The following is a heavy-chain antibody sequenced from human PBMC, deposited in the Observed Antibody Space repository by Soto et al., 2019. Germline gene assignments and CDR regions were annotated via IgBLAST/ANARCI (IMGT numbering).Heavy chain of an antibody. CDR2: IYSSGNT. Sequence: PSETLSLTCTVSGGSISSYYWSWIRQPPGKALEWIGYIYSSGNTNYNPSLKSRVTISVDTSKNQFSLKLSSVTAAYSALYYFARHLRSGRYYYYFDYWGQGTLVTVSS. J-gene: IGHJ4*02. D-gene: IGHD1-26*01. CDR1: GGSISSYY. V-gene: IGHV4-59*08. CDR3: ARHLRSGRYYYYFDY.